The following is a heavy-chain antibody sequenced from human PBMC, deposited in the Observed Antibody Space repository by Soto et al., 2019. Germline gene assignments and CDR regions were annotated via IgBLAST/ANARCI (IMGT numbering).Heavy chain of an antibody. Sequence: GXSLKVSCNDSVYTFTSYGISWVRQAPGQGLEWMGWISAYNGNTNYAQKLQGRVTMTTDTATSTAYMELRSLRSDDTAVYYCARELILDYYDSSGHAGAFDIWGQGTMVTVS. V-gene: IGHV1-18*01. CDR3: ARELILDYYDSSGHAGAFDI. J-gene: IGHJ3*02. D-gene: IGHD3-22*01. CDR2: ISAYNGNT. CDR1: VYTFTSYG.